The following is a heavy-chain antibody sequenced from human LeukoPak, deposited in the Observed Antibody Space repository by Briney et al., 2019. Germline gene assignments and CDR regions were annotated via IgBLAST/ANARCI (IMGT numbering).Heavy chain of an antibody. Sequence: GGSLRLSCAASGFTFSDYYMSWIRQAPGKGLEWVSYISSSGRTIYHADSVKGRFTISRDNAKNSLYLQMNSLRVEDRAVYYCATVTYGRLDYWGQGTLVTVSS. CDR1: GFTFSDYY. J-gene: IGHJ4*02. CDR3: ATVTYGRLDY. D-gene: IGHD3-10*01. CDR2: ISSSGRTI. V-gene: IGHV3-11*04.